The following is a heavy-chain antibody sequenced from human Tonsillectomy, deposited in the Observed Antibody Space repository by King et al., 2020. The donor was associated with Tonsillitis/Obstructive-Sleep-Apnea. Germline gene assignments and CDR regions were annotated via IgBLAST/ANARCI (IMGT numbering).Heavy chain of an antibody. CDR1: GFTFSSYG. Sequence: VQLVESGGGVVQPGRSLRLSCAASGFTFSSYGMHWVRQAPGKGLEWVAVIWYDGSNKYYADSVKGRFTISRDNSKNTLYLQMNSLRAEDTAVYYCARDRGGGYCSITSCYQFDYWGQGTLVTVSS. V-gene: IGHV3-33*01. CDR2: IWYDGSNK. CDR3: ARDRGGGYCSITSCYQFDY. D-gene: IGHD2-2*01. J-gene: IGHJ4*02.